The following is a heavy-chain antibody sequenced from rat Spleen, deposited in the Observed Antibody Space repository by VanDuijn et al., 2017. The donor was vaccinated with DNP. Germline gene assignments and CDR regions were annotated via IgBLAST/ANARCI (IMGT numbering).Heavy chain of an antibody. CDR1: GFTFDSYW. CDR2: IPGSGYRT. Sequence: EVQLVESGGDLVQPGKSLKISCVASGFTFDSYWMTWIRQVPGKGLEWVASIPGSGYRTYYPDSVRGRFTISRDNAENTVYLQMNSLRSEDTATYYCLKHLDAWGQGTSVTVSS. V-gene: IGHV5-31*01. CDR3: LKHLDA. J-gene: IGHJ4*01.